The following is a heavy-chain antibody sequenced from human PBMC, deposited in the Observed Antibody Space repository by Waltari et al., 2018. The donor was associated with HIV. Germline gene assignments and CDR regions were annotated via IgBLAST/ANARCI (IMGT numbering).Heavy chain of an antibody. Sequence: QVHLKQWGAGLLKPSDTLYLTCAVYGGSFSAYYWSWIRQPPGKGLEWVGEIYPTAITNYNPSLNARVTISVDTAKNQFSLNVTSVTAADTALYYCARAPPAGSTSDHPRWASRGYFEYWGQGKLVTV. CDR1: GGSFSAYY. CDR3: ARAPPAGSTSDHPRWASRGYFEY. V-gene: IGHV4-34*01. J-gene: IGHJ4*02. CDR2: IYPTAIT. D-gene: IGHD3-10*01.